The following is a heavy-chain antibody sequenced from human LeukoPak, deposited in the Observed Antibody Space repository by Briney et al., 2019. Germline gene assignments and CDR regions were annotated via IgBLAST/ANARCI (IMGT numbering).Heavy chain of an antibody. D-gene: IGHD2-15*01. CDR3: AKGRRYCSGGSCYSNYYYGMDV. V-gene: IGHV3-23*01. J-gene: IGHJ6*02. CDR2: ISGSGGST. Sequence: GGSLRLSCAASGFTFSSYAMSWVRQAPGKGLEWVSAISGSGGSTYYADSVKGRFTISRDDSKNTLYLQMNSLRAEDTAVYYCAKGRRYCSGGSCYSNYYYGMDVWGQGTTVTVSS. CDR1: GFTFSSYA.